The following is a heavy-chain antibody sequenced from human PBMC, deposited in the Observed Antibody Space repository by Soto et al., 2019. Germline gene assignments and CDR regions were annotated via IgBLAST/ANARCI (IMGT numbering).Heavy chain of an antibody. D-gene: IGHD2-2*01. CDR3: VRGDCSSISCYAGILDD. V-gene: IGHV3-64*01. CDR1: GFTFSSYA. CDR2: ISSNGGST. J-gene: IGHJ4*02. Sequence: EVQLVESGGGLVQPGGSLRLSCAASGFTFSSYAMHWVRQAPGKGLEYVSAISSNGGSTYYANSVKGRFTISRDNSKNTLYLQMGSLRAEDMAVYYCVRGDCSSISCYAGILDDWGQGTLVTVSS.